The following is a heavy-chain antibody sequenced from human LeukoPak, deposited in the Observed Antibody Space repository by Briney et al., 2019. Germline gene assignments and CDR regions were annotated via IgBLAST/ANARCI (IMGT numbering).Heavy chain of an antibody. J-gene: IGHJ4*02. CDR2: IRFDGSNT. D-gene: IGHD3-22*01. CDR1: GFSFSAYG. V-gene: IGHV3-30*02. Sequence: PGGSLRLSCAASGFSFSAYGMHWVRQAPGKGLEWVTFIRFDGSNTYYGDSVKGRFTISRDNAKRTLYLQMNSLRPEDTAVYYCAKGLPFDGSTYFDDWGQGSLVTVSS. CDR3: AKGLPFDGSTYFDD.